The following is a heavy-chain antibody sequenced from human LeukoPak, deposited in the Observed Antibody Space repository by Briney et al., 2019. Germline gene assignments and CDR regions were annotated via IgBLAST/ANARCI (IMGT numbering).Heavy chain of an antibody. CDR3: AKERGSVWYYSAC. Sequence: SGGSLRLSCATSEFTYSSYPMSWVRQAPGKGLEWVSVISGSGGYTYYADSVKGRFTISRDNSKNTLYLQMNSLRAEDTAIYYCAKERGSVWYYSACRGQGSLVTVSS. J-gene: IGHJ4*02. CDR1: EFTYSSYP. V-gene: IGHV3-23*01. CDR2: ISGSGGYT. D-gene: IGHD6-19*01.